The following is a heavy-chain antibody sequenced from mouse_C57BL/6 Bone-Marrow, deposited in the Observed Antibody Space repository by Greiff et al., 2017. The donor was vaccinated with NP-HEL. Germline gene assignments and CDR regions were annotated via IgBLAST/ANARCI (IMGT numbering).Heavy chain of an antibody. CDR1: GYSFTSYY. CDR2: IYPGSGNT. CDR3: AREIYYGSSYSYFDY. Sequence: QVHVKQSGPELVKPGASVKISCKASGYSFTSYYIHWVKQRPGQGLEWIGWIYPGSGNTKYNEKFKGKATLTADTSSSTAYMQLSSLTSEDSAVYYCAREIYYGSSYSYFDYWGQGTTLTVSS. D-gene: IGHD1-1*01. V-gene: IGHV1-66*01. J-gene: IGHJ2*01.